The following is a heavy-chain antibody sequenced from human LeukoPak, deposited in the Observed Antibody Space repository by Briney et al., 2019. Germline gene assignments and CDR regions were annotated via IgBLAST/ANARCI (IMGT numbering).Heavy chain of an antibody. Sequence: GGSLRLSCAASGFTFSNAWMSWVRQAPGKGLEWVGRIKSKTDGGKTDYAAPVKGKFTSSRDDSKNTLYVQMNSLNTEDTAVYYCTTDGVQLWDFAYCGQGTLVTVSS. CDR3: TTDGVQLWDFAY. CDR2: IKSKTDGGKT. V-gene: IGHV3-15*01. J-gene: IGHJ4*02. D-gene: IGHD5-18*01. CDR1: GFTFSNAW.